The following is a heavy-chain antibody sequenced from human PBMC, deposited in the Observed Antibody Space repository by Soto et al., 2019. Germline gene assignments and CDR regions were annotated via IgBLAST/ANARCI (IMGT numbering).Heavy chain of an antibody. CDR1: GGTFSSYA. J-gene: IGHJ5*02. Sequence: QVQLVQSGAEVKKPGSSVKVSCKASGGTFSSYAISWVRQAPGQGLEWMGGIIPIFGTANYAQKFQGRVTMTRDTSISTAYMELSRLRSDDTAVYYCARDFRSPQFGEFPWGQGTLVTVSS. CDR3: ARDFRSPQFGEFP. CDR2: IIPIFGTA. D-gene: IGHD3-10*01. V-gene: IGHV1-69*06.